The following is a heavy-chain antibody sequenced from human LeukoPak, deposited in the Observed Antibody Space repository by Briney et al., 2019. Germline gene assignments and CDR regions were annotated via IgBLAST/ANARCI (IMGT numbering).Heavy chain of an antibody. J-gene: IGHJ4*02. CDR2: INPNSGDT. CDR3: ARDYCSSTSCLFDY. V-gene: IGHV1-2*06. CDR1: GYTFTGYH. D-gene: IGHD2-2*01. Sequence: ASVKVSCKASGYTFTGYHMHWVRQAPGQGLEWMGRINPNSGDTNYAQKFQGRVAMTRDTSISTAYMELSRLRSDDTAVYYCARDYCSSTSCLFDYWGQGTLVTVSS.